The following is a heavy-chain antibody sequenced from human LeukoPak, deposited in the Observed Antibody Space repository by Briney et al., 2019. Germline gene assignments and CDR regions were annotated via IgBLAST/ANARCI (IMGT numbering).Heavy chain of an antibody. CDR2: IYYSGST. CDR3: ASTGKAKTYYGMDV. CDR1: GGSISSGDYY. V-gene: IGHV4-30-4*01. Sequence: SQTLSLTCTVSGGSISSGDYYWSWIRQPPGKGLEWIGYIYYSGSTYYNPSLKSRVTISVDTSKNQFSLRLSSVTAADTAVYYCASTGKAKTYYGMDVWGQGTTVTVSS. J-gene: IGHJ6*02.